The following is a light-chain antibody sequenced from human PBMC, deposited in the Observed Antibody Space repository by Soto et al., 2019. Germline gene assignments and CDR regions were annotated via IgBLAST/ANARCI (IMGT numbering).Light chain of an antibody. CDR3: PQLNTYPIT. J-gene: IGKJ5*01. V-gene: IGKV1-9*01. CDR1: QSISSY. Sequence: DIQMTQYPSSLSASVGVRVTITCRASQSISSYLNWYQQKPGKAPKLLIYAASTLQSGVPSRFSGSGSGTDFTLTISSLQPEDFATYYCPQLNTYPITFGQGTRLEI. CDR2: AAS.